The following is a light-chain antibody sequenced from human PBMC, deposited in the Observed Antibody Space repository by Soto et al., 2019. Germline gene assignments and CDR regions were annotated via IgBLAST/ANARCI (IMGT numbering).Light chain of an antibody. J-gene: IGLJ3*02. V-gene: IGLV1-51*02. CDR1: SSNIGNNY. Sequence: QSVLTQPPSVSAAPGQKVTISCSGSSSNIGNNYVSWYQQLPGTAPKLLIYENNIRPSGIPDRFSGSKSGTSATLGITGLQTGDEADYYCGTWDSSLSVWVFGGGTKLT. CDR2: ENN. CDR3: GTWDSSLSVWV.